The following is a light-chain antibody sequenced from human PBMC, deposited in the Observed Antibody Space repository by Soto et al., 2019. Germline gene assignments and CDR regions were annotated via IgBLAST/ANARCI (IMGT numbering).Light chain of an antibody. J-gene: IGLJ2*01. CDR1: SSNVGRNY. V-gene: IGLV1-47*01. CDR2: NNN. Sequence: QSVLTQPPSASRTPGQRVTISCSGISSNVGRNYVSWYQQLPGRAPKLLIYNNNQRPSGVPDRFSGSKSGTSASLAISGLRSEDEADHYCAAWDDSLSAVVFGGGTKLTVL. CDR3: AAWDDSLSAVV.